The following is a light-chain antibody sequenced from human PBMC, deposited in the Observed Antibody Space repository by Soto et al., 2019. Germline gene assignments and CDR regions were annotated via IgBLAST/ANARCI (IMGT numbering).Light chain of an antibody. V-gene: IGKV3-20*01. J-gene: IGKJ1*01. CDR1: QSLTSDY. Sequence: EIVLTQSPGTLSLSPGERATLSCRASQSLTSDYLAWYQQKPVQTPRLLIHGASSRATGIPDRFSGSGSGTDFTLTISRLEPEDFAVYYCQQYGSSGTFGQGTKVDIK. CDR3: QQYGSSGT. CDR2: GAS.